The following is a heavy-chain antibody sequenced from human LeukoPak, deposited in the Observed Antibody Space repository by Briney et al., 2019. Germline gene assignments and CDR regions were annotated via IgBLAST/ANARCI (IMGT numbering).Heavy chain of an antibody. V-gene: IGHV1-18*04. CDR1: GYTFTSYG. Sequence: ASVKVSCTASGYTFTSYGISWVRQAPGQGLEWMGWISAYNGNTSYAQKLQGRVTMTTDTSTSTAYMELRSLRSDDTAVYYCARSTGYYGSGSWWFDPWGQGTLVTVSS. D-gene: IGHD3-10*01. J-gene: IGHJ5*02. CDR3: ARSTGYYGSGSWWFDP. CDR2: ISAYNGNT.